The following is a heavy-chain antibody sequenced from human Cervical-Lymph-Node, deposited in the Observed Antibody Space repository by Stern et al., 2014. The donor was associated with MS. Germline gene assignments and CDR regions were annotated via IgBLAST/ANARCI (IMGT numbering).Heavy chain of an antibody. D-gene: IGHD4-23*01. V-gene: IGHV3-53*01. CDR1: GFTVSSTY. CDR2: SFSGGAT. Sequence: EVQLVESGGGLLQPGGSLRLSCAPSGFTVSSTYMSWVRQAQGRGLEWVSISFSGGATAYAVSVKCRFTISSDNSRNTLYLHMNSLRAEDTAFYYCARVPPGYGSNSFFDYWGQGNLVTVSS. CDR3: ARVPPGYGSNSFFDY. J-gene: IGHJ4*02.